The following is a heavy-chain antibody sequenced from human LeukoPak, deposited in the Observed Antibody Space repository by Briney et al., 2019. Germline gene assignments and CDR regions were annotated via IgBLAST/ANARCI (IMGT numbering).Heavy chain of an antibody. J-gene: IGHJ4*02. CDR2: ISSSGSTI. Sequence: GGSLRLSCAASGFTFDDYGMSWIRQAPGKGLEWVSYISSSGSTIYYADSVKGRFTISRDNAKNSLYLQMNSLRAEDTAVYYCARDGRYCSSTSCFLDYWGQGTLVTVSS. V-gene: IGHV3-11*04. D-gene: IGHD2-2*01. CDR3: ARDGRYCSSTSCFLDY. CDR1: GFTFDDYG.